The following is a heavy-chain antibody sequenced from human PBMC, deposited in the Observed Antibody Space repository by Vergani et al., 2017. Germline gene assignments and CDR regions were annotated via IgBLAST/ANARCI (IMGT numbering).Heavy chain of an antibody. CDR3: AKEGRSGITPFVAD. CDR1: GFDFSHYG. J-gene: IGHJ4*02. CDR2: VRYYGNNK. D-gene: IGHD1-14*01. V-gene: IGHV3-30*02. Sequence: VQLVESGGGLVQPGGSLRLSCAASGFDFSHYGIHWVRQAPGKGLEWVAFVRYYGNNKYYADSVRGRFTISRDNSKNTVFLQMNSLRAEDTAVYYCAKEGRSGITPFVADWGQGTLVTVSS.